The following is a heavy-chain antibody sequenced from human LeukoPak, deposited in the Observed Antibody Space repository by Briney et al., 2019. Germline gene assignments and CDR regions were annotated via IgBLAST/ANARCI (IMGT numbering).Heavy chain of an antibody. D-gene: IGHD2-2*02. Sequence: GGSLRLSCAASGFTFSSYSMNWVRQAPGKGLEWVSYISSSSSTIYYADSVKGRFTISRDNSKNTLYLQMNSLRAEDTAVYYCAKELGLGYCSSTSCYSYRSYGMDVWGQGTTVTVSS. CDR1: GFTFSSYS. J-gene: IGHJ6*02. CDR3: AKELGLGYCSSTSCYSYRSYGMDV. CDR2: ISSSSSTI. V-gene: IGHV3-48*01.